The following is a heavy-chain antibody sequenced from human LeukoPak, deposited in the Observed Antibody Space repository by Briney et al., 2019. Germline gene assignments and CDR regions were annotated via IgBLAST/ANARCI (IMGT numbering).Heavy chain of an antibody. V-gene: IGHV3-9*01. Sequence: GGSLRLSCAASGFTFDDYAVHWVRQAPGKGLEWVSGISWNSGTIGYADSVKGRFTISRDNAKNSLYLQMNSLRVEDTALYYCAKDFHGSGVFDLWGRGTLVTVSS. CDR2: ISWNSGTI. J-gene: IGHJ2*01. D-gene: IGHD3-10*01. CDR3: AKDFHGSGVFDL. CDR1: GFTFDDYA.